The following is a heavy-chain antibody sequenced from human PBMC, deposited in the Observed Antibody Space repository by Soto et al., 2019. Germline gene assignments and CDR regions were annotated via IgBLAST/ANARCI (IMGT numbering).Heavy chain of an antibody. D-gene: IGHD4-4*01. J-gene: IGHJ6*02. V-gene: IGHV3-15*01. Sequence: PGGSLRLSCAASGFTFSNAWMSWVRQAPGKGLEWVGRIKSKTDGGTTDYAAPVKGRFTISRDDSKNTLYLQMNSLKTEDTAVYYCTTVKNSNYLWGDYYGMDVWGQGTTVTSP. CDR2: IKSKTDGGTT. CDR3: TTVKNSNYLWGDYYGMDV. CDR1: GFTFSNAW.